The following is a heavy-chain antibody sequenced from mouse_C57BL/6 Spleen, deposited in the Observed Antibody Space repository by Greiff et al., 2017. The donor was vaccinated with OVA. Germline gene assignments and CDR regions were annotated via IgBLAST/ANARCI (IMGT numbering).Heavy chain of an antibody. Sequence: QVQLQQPGAELVKPGASVKLSCKASGYTFTSYWMHWVKQRPGQGLEWIGMIHPNSGSTNYNEKFKSKATLTVDKSSSTAYMQLSSLTSEDSAVYYCARTGGNYWFAYWGQGTLVTVSA. D-gene: IGHD2-1*01. V-gene: IGHV1-64*01. CDR1: GYTFTSYW. J-gene: IGHJ3*01. CDR2: IHPNSGST. CDR3: ARTGGNYWFAY.